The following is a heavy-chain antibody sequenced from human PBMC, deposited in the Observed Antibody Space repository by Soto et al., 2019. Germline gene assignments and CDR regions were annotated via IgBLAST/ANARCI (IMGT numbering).Heavy chain of an antibody. CDR2: VYATGTT. CDR3: VRDGSKTLRDWFDP. V-gene: IGHV4-4*07. Sequence: QVQLQESGPGVVKPSETLSLSCTVSGGSISKFYWSWIRKTAGKGLEWMGRVYATGTTDYNPSLRSRVSMSVDISKKTSTLRLTHVTDDDTGVYYCVRDGSKTLRDWFDPWGQGKSVTVSS. J-gene: IGHJ5*02. CDR1: GGSISKFY.